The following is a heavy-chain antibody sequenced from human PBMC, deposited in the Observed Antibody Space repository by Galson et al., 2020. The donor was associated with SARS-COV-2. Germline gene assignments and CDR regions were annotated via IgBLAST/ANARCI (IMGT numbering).Heavy chain of an antibody. V-gene: IGHV1-2*06. CDR3: ARASDQGYYLDY. D-gene: IGHD2-15*01. CDR1: GYSFNDFF. CDR2: VNPDTGGA. Sequence: ASVKVSCQTSGYSFNDFFIHWVRQAPGRGLEWMGRVNPDTGGAIYAQDFQDRVTMSSDTSISAAYMDLTRLTSDDTAVYFCARASDQGYYLDYWGHGTLVSVSS. J-gene: IGHJ4*01.